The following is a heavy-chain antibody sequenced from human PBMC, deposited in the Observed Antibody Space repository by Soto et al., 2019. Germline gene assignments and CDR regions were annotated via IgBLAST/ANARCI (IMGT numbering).Heavy chain of an antibody. V-gene: IGHV1-69*13. J-gene: IGHJ4*02. D-gene: IGHD3-3*01. Sequence: GASVKVSCKASGGTFSSYAISWVRQAPGQGLEWMGGIIPIFGTANYAQKFQGRVTITADESTSTAYMELSSLRSEDTAVYYCARGLDDFWTPSFDYWGQGTLVTVSS. CDR2: IIPIFGTA. CDR3: ARGLDDFWTPSFDY. CDR1: GGTFSSYA.